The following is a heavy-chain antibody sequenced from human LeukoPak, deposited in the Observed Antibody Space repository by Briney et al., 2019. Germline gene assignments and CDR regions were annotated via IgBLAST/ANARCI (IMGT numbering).Heavy chain of an antibody. CDR2: IYYSGST. Sequence: SETLSLTCTVSCISFFHYYWRWNRQPPGKGLEWVSYIYYSGSTNYNPSLKSRLTISVDTSKNQFSLKLRSVTAAGTAMYYCARDIAVACTFYFDYWGQGTLVTVSS. CDR1: CISFFHYY. D-gene: IGHD6-19*01. V-gene: IGHV4-59*01. CDR3: ARDIAVACTFYFDY. J-gene: IGHJ4*02.